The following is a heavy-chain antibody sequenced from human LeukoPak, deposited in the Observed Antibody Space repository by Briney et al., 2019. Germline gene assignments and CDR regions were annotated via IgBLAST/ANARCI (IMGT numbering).Heavy chain of an antibody. J-gene: IGHJ3*02. D-gene: IGHD6-6*01. CDR1: GFTFSSYW. CDR3: ARGGYSSSPNDAFDI. Sequence: GGSLRLSCAASGFTFSSYWMHWVRQAPGKGLVWVSRINTDGSSTSYADSVKGRFTISRDNAKNTLYLQMNSLRAEDTAVYYCARGGYSSSPNDAFDIWGQGTMVTVSS. V-gene: IGHV3-74*01. CDR2: INTDGSST.